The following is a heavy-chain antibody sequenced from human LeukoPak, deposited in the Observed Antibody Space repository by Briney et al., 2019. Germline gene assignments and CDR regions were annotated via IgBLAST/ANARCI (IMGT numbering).Heavy chain of an antibody. V-gene: IGHV3-23*01. D-gene: IGHD6-19*01. CDR2: ISGSGGST. CDR1: GFTTSSYA. CDR3: ARDSSSGWYHGY. Sequence: PGGSLRLSCAASGFTTSSYAMSWVRQAPGKGLGWVSAISGSGGSTYYADSVKGRFTISRDNSKNTLYLQMNSLRAEDTAVYYCARDSSSGWYHGYWGQGTLVTVSS. J-gene: IGHJ4*02.